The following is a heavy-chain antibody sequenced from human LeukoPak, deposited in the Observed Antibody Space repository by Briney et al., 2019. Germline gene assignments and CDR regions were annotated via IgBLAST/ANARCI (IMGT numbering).Heavy chain of an antibody. CDR2: ISSHGSNK. V-gene: IGHV3-30*04. Sequence: AGGSLRLSCAASGFTFNSYSMHWVRQAPGKGLKWVAVISSHGSNKDYADSVKGRFTISRDNSENTLYLQMDSLTTGDTGVYYCAREQGQQWRRFDSWGQGSPVTVSS. CDR3: AREQGQQWRRFDS. D-gene: IGHD6-19*01. CDR1: GFTFNSYS. J-gene: IGHJ4*02.